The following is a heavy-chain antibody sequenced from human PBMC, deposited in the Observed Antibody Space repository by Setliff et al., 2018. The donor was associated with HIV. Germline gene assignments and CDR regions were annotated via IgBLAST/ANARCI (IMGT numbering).Heavy chain of an antibody. V-gene: IGHV4-39*01. Sequence: SETLSLTCTVSGGSISSSSYYWAWVRQPPGKGLEWIGSIYYSGSTSYNPSLKSRVTISVDTFKNQFSLKLRSVTAADTAVYYCARRRGYCSGGTCYSGGYWFDPWGQGTLVTVSS. CDR1: GGSISSSSYY. CDR3: ARRRGYCSGGTCYSGGYWFDP. J-gene: IGHJ5*02. D-gene: IGHD2-15*01. CDR2: IYYSGST.